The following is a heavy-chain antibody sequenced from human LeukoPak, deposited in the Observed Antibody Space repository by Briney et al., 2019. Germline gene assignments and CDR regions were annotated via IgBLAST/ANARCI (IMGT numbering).Heavy chain of an antibody. Sequence: RPGGSLRLSCAASGFTFSSYGMHWVRQAPGKGLEWVAVISYDGSNKYYADSVKGRFTISRDNSKNTLYLQMNSLRAEDTAVYYCAKDELDYYDSSLLDYWGQGTLVTVSS. J-gene: IGHJ4*02. V-gene: IGHV3-30*18. CDR3: AKDELDYYDSSLLDY. CDR2: ISYDGSNK. CDR1: GFTFSSYG. D-gene: IGHD3-22*01.